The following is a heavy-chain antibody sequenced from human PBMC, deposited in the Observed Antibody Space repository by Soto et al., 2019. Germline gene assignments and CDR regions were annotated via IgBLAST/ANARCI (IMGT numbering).Heavy chain of an antibody. J-gene: IGHJ4*02. CDR2: ISAYNGNT. V-gene: IGHV1-18*04. CDR1: GYRLTVDY. CDR3: ARDRSGWEYFDY. Sequence: ASVKGACKRSGYRLTVDYSGWGRQTPGQGLEWMGWISAYNGNTNYAQKLQGRVTMTTDTSTSTAYMELRSLRSDDTAVYYCARDRSGWEYFDYWGQGTLVTVSS. D-gene: IGHD6-19*01.